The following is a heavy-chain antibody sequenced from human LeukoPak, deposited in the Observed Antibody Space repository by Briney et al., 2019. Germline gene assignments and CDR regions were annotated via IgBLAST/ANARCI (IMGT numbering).Heavy chain of an antibody. CDR1: GGTFSSYA. Sequence: SVKVSCKASGGTFSSYAISWVRQAPGQGLEWMGRIIPILGIANYAQKFQGRVTITADKSTSTAYMELSSLRSEDTAVYYCARVRYYDSSGHYSTDYWGQGTLVTVSS. V-gene: IGHV1-69*10. CDR2: IIPILGIA. D-gene: IGHD3-22*01. CDR3: ARVRYYDSSGHYSTDY. J-gene: IGHJ4*02.